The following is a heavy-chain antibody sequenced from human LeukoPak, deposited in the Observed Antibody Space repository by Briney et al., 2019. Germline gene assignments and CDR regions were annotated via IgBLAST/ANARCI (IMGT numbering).Heavy chain of an antibody. CDR2: MNPNSGNT. Sequence: ASVKVSCKASGYTFTSYEINWVRQATGQGLEWMGWMNPNSGNTVCAQNFQGRVTMTRNTSISTAYMELSSLRSEDTAVYYCARRTDSSNWYAAFDIWGQGTMVTVSS. J-gene: IGHJ3*02. CDR1: GYTFTSYE. CDR3: ARRTDSSNWYAAFDI. D-gene: IGHD6-13*01. V-gene: IGHV1-8*01.